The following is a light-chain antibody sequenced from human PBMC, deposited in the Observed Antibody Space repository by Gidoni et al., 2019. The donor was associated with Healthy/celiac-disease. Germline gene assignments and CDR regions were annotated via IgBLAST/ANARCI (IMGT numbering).Light chain of an antibody. CDR1: SSDVGGSNY. CDR3: SSYTTSSTYV. Sequence: QSALTQPASVSGSPGQSITISCTGTSSDVGGSNYVSWYQQHPGKAPKLMIYEVSNRPSGVSARFSGSKSGNTASLTISGLQAEDEAAYYCSSYTTSSTYVFGTGTKVTVL. V-gene: IGLV2-14*01. J-gene: IGLJ1*01. CDR2: EVS.